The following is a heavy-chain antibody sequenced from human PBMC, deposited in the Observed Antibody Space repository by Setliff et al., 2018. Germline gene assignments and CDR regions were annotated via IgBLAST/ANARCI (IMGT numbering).Heavy chain of an antibody. CDR1: GFTFSSYS. Sequence: PGGSLRLSCAASGFTFSSYSMNWVRQAPGKGLEWVSYISSSSSTIYYADSVKGRFTISRDIAKNSLYLQMNSLRADDTAVYYCARNPSPGSSGWSMIYYLDYWGQGTLVTVSS. J-gene: IGHJ4*02. V-gene: IGHV3-48*01. D-gene: IGHD6-19*01. CDR2: ISSSSSTI. CDR3: ARNPSPGSSGWSMIYYLDY.